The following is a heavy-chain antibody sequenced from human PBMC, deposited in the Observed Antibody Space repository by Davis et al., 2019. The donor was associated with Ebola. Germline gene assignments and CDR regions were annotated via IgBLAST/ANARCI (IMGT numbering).Heavy chain of an antibody. D-gene: IGHD6-13*01. CDR1: GYTFTGYY. J-gene: IGHJ3*01. V-gene: IGHV1-2*06. Sequence: ASVKVSCKASGYTFTGYYMHWVRQAPGQGLEWMGRINPNSGGTNYAQKFQGRVTMTRDTSISTAYMELSRLRSDDTAVYYCARSGGDPPIAAAGYLSWGQGTMVTVSS. CDR2: INPNSGGT. CDR3: ARSGGDPPIAAAGYLS.